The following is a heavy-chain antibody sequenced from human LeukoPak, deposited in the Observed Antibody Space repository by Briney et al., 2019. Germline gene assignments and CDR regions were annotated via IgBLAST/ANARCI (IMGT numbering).Heavy chain of an antibody. J-gene: IGHJ4*02. V-gene: IGHV3-64*01. D-gene: IGHD3-10*02. Sequence: GGSLRLSCAASGFTFSSYAMHWVRQAPGKGLEYVSAISSNGGSTYYANSVKGRFTISRDNSKNTLYLQMGSLRAEDMAVYYCARSTGSTMFIDYWGQGTLVTVSS. CDR3: ARSTGSTMFIDY. CDR1: GFTFSSYA. CDR2: ISSNGGST.